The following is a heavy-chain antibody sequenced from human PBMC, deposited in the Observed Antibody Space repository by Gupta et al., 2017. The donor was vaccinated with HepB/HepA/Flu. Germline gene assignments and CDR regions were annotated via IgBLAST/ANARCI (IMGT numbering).Heavy chain of an antibody. CDR2: ISYDGSKK. J-gene: IGHJ4*02. Sequence: VRQAPGKGLEWVAVISYDGSKKYYADSVKGRCTTSRDNSKNTLFLQMSSLRPEDTAVYYCAKDSSSTYVTLDYGCQGTLVTVSS. D-gene: IGHD2/OR15-2a*01. CDR3: AKDSSSTYVTLDY. V-gene: IGHV3-30*18.